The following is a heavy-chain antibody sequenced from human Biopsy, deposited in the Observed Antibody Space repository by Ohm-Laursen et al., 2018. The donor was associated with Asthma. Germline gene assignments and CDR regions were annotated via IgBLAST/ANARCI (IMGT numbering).Heavy chain of an antibody. CDR2: MYHSGSP. Sequence: SETLSLTCTVSGGSITSSSYYWGWIRQPPGKGMEWIGSMYHSGSPYYHPSLKSRATISVDTSKNQLSLKMSSVTAADTAVYFCVSHQYSSSWSTFDYWGQGALVTVSS. CDR3: VSHQYSSSWSTFDY. D-gene: IGHD3-22*01. J-gene: IGHJ4*02. CDR1: GGSITSSSYY. V-gene: IGHV4-39*01.